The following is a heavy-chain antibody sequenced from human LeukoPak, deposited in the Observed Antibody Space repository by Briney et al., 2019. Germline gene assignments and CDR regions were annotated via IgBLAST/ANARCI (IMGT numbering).Heavy chain of an antibody. J-gene: IGHJ4*02. D-gene: IGHD1-1*01. CDR1: GFTFSSYG. CDR2: ITSSGSTI. CDR3: ARDLNWNLDY. Sequence: GGSLRLSCAASGFTFSSYGMHWVRQAPGKGLEWVSYITSSGSTIYYADSVKGRFTISRDNAKNSLFLQMNSLRTEDTAVYYCARDLNWNLDYWGQGTLVTVSS. V-gene: IGHV3-48*04.